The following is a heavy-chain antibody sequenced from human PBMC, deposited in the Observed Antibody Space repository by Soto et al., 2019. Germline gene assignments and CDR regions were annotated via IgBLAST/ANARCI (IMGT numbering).Heavy chain of an antibody. J-gene: IGHJ1*01. D-gene: IGHD2-21*01. Sequence: PGGSLRLSCAASGFTFSSYAMSWVRQAPGKGLEWVSAISGSGGSTYYADSVKGRFTISRDNSKNTLYLQMNSLRAEDTAVYYCAKDSYCGGDCYSSTDNTPDEYFQHWGQGTLVTVSS. V-gene: IGHV3-23*01. CDR2: ISGSGGST. CDR3: AKDSYCGGDCYSSTDNTPDEYFQH. CDR1: GFTFSSYA.